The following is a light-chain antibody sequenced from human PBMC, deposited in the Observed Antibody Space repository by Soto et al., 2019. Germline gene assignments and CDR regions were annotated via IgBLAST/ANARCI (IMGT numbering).Light chain of an antibody. CDR1: QSVSSD. CDR3: QQYNNWPFT. J-gene: IGKJ3*01. V-gene: IGKV3-15*01. CDR2: AAS. Sequence: IVMTQSPATLSVSPGERATLSCRAGQSVSSDLAWYQQKPGQAPRLLIYAASTRATGIPARFSGSASGTEFTLTISSLQSEDFAVYYCQQYNNWPFTFGPGTKVDIK.